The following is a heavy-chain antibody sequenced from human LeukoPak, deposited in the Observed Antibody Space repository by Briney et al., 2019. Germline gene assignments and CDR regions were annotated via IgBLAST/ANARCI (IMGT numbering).Heavy chain of an antibody. CDR2: MCGSGGRT. CDR1: RITLSNYG. J-gene: IGHJ3*02. V-gene: IGHV3-23*01. Sequence: GGSLRLSCALSRITLSNYGMSWGREAPGTGLEWVSGMCGSGGRTNYADSVKGRFTISRDNSKNTLYLQMNSLRAEDTAVYYCASNRASVVTPFWLPDAFDIWGQGTMVTVSS. D-gene: IGHD4-23*01. CDR3: ASNRASVVTPFWLPDAFDI.